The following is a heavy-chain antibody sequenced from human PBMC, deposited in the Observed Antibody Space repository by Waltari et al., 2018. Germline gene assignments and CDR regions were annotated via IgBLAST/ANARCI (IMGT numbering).Heavy chain of an antibody. Sequence: QVQLQQWGAGLLKPSETLSLICAVYGGSFSGYTLMWIRQSPGKGLEWIGEISHSGGTNYNPSLKSRINISVDMSKNQFSLKLKSVTAADTAVYYCARGRRWLQLSDWGQGTPVTVSS. D-gene: IGHD5-18*01. CDR3: ARGRRWLQLSD. CDR1: GGSFSGYT. CDR2: ISHSGGT. V-gene: IGHV4-34*01. J-gene: IGHJ4*02.